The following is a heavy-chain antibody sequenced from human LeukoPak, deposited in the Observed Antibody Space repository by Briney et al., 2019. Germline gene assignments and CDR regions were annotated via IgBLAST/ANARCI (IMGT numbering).Heavy chain of an antibody. D-gene: IGHD6-13*01. J-gene: IGHJ1*01. CDR3: ARHQAYSSIPNHSAEYFQH. CDR2: IYYSGST. CDR1: GGSISSYY. V-gene: IGHV4-59*08. Sequence: SSETLSLTCTVSGGSISSYYWSWIRQPPGKGLEWIGYIYYSGSTNYNPSLKSRVTISVDTSKNQFSLKLSSVTAADTAVYYCARHQAYSSIPNHSAEYFQHWGQGTLVTVSS.